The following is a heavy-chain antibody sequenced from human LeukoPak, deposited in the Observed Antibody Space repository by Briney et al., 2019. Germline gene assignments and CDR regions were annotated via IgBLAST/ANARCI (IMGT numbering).Heavy chain of an antibody. Sequence: NPGGSLRLSCAASGFTFSSYSMNWVRQPPGKGLEWIGSMYYSGSTYYNPSLKSRVTISVDTSKNHFSLKLSSVTAADTAVYYCARHSRAMIVVSLDYWGQGTLVTVSS. D-gene: IGHD3-22*01. CDR1: GFTFSSYSMN. V-gene: IGHV4-39*01. CDR2: MYYSGST. J-gene: IGHJ4*02. CDR3: ARHSRAMIVVSLDY.